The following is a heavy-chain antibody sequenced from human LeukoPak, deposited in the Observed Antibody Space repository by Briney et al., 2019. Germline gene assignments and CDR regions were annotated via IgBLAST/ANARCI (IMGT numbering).Heavy chain of an antibody. V-gene: IGHV3-23*01. CDR1: GFTFSSYA. J-gene: IGHJ4*02. CDR2: ISGSGGST. D-gene: IGHD6-19*01. Sequence: GGSLRPSCAASGFTFSSYAMSWVRQAPGKGLQWVSAISGSGGSTYYADSVKGRFTISRDNSKNTLYLQMNSLRAEDTAVYYCAKDGSQWLVPTNYWGQGTLVTVSS. CDR3: AKDGSQWLVPTNY.